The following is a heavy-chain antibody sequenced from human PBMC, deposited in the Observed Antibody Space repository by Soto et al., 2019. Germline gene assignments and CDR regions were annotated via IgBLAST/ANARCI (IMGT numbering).Heavy chain of an antibody. Sequence: EVQLVESGGGLVQPGGSLRLSCAASGFTFSSYSMNWVRQAPGKGLEWVSYISSSSRTIYYADSVKGRFTISRDNAKNTLYLQMNSLRDEDTAVYYCASRLYGAGSYTHDYWGQGTLVTVSS. CDR2: ISSSSRTI. D-gene: IGHD3-10*01. CDR3: ASRLYGAGSYTHDY. J-gene: IGHJ4*02. V-gene: IGHV3-48*02. CDR1: GFTFSSYS.